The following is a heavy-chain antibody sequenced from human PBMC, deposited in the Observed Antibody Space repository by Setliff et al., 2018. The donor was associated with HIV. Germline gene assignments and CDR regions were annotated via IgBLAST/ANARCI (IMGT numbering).Heavy chain of an antibody. CDR3: VGGLRSRSQGHFDY. D-gene: IGHD5-12*01. Sequence: SETLSLTCTVAGGSISTYYLTWIRQPAGKGLEWIGRIFASGSTNYNPSLKSRVTMSVDTSKNQFSLRLSSVTAADTAVYYCVGGLRSRSQGHFDYWGQGTLVTVSS. J-gene: IGHJ4*02. V-gene: IGHV4-4*07. CDR2: IFASGST. CDR1: GGSISTYY.